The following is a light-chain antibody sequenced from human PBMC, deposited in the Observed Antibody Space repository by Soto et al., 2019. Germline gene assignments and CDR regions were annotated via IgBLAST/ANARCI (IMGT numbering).Light chain of an antibody. CDR1: SSDVGGYNY. CDR2: EVS. J-gene: IGLJ2*01. V-gene: IGLV2-14*01. Sequence: QSALTQPASVSGSPGQSITISCTGTSSDVGGYNYVSWYQQHPGKAPKLMIYEVSNRPSGVSKRFSGSKSGNTASLTISGLQAEDEADYYCSSYTSSNTLVFGGGTKLTVL. CDR3: SSYTSSNTLV.